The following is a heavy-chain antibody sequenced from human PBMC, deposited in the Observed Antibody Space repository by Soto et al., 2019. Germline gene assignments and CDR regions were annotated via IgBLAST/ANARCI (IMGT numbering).Heavy chain of an antibody. Sequence: QVQLQESDPGLVKPSQTLSLTCTVSGGSISSGNYYWSWIRQPPGKGLEWIGFISYSGSTYYNASLKSRVTISVDTSKNQFSLNLSFVTAADTAVYYCATMGTPATGLYYFDYWGQGTLVTVSS. CDR2: ISYSGST. D-gene: IGHD1-7*01. J-gene: IGHJ4*02. CDR1: GGSISSGNYY. V-gene: IGHV4-30-4*01. CDR3: ATMGTPATGLYYFDY.